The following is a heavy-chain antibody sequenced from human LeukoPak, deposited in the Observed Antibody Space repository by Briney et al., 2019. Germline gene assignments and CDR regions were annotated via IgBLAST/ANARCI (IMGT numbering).Heavy chain of an antibody. J-gene: IGHJ6*02. CDR3: ARRSGIAAAGTGNGMDV. V-gene: IGHV5-10-1*01. CDR2: IDPSDSYT. Sequence: GESLKISCKGSGYSFTSYWISWVRQMPGKGLEWMGRIDPSDSYTNYSPSFQGHVTISADKSISTAYLQWSSLKASDTAMYYCARRSGIAAAGTGNGMDVWRQGTTVTVSS. CDR1: GYSFTSYW. D-gene: IGHD6-13*01.